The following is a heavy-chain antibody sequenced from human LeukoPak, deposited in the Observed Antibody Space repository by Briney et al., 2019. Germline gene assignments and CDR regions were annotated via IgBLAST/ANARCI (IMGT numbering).Heavy chain of an antibody. CDR2: MNPNSGNT. J-gene: IGHJ4*02. CDR1: GYTFTVYY. D-gene: IGHD2-15*01. V-gene: IGHV1-8*02. Sequence: ASVKVSCKASGYTFTVYYMHWVRQAPGQGLEWMGWMNPNSGNTGYAQKFQGRVTMTRNTSISTAYMELSSLRSEDTAVYYCARAGGYCGRISCPYYFDYWGQGSLVAVSS. CDR3: ARAGGYCGRISCPYYFDY.